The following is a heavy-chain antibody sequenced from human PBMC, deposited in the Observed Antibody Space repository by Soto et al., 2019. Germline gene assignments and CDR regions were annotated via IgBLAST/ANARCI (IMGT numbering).Heavy chain of an antibody. Sequence: SVKVSCKASGGTFSSYAISWVRQAPGQGLEWMGGIIPIFGTANYAQKFQGRVTITADKSTSTAYMELSSLRSEDTAVYYCASPLWNYYDSSGYHLLGYWGQGTLVTVS. CDR3: ASPLWNYYDSSGYHLLGY. D-gene: IGHD3-22*01. J-gene: IGHJ4*02. CDR1: GGTFSSYA. CDR2: IIPIFGTA. V-gene: IGHV1-69*06.